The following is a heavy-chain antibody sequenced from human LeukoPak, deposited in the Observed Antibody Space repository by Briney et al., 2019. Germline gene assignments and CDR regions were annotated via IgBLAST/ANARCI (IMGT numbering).Heavy chain of an antibody. Sequence: GGSLRLSCAASGFTFSSYAMSWVRQAPGKGLEWVANIKQDGSEKYYVDSVKGRFTISRDNAKNSLYLQMNSLRAEDTAVYYWAELGITMIGGVWGKGTTVTISS. V-gene: IGHV3-7*01. J-gene: IGHJ6*04. CDR2: IKQDGSEK. CDR3: AELGITMIGGV. CDR1: GFTFSSYA. D-gene: IGHD3-10*02.